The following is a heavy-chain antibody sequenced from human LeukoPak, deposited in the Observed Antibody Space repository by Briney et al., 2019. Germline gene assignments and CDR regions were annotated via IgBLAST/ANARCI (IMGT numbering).Heavy chain of an antibody. D-gene: IGHD2-2*01. CDR1: GGTFSSYA. V-gene: IGHV1-69*06. CDR2: IIPIFGTA. Sequence: SVKVSCKASGGTFSSYAISWVRQAPGQGLEWMGGIIPIFGTANYAQKFRGRVTITADKSTSTAYMELSSLRSEDTAVYYCARMSGNVVVPAGTLGYYYYYGMDVWGKGTTVTVSS. CDR3: ARMSGNVVVPAGTLGYYYYYGMDV. J-gene: IGHJ6*04.